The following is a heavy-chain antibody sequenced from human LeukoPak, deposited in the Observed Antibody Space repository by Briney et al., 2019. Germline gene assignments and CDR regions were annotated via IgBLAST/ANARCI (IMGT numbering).Heavy chain of an antibody. Sequence: ASVKVSCKASGHTFTSYGISWVRQAPGQGPEWMGWISAYNGNTNYAQKLQGRVTMTTDTSTSTAYMELRSLRSDDTAVYYCARDVGTLFDIPPLDYWGQGTLVTVSS. J-gene: IGHJ4*02. CDR1: GHTFTSYG. D-gene: IGHD3-3*01. CDR2: ISAYNGNT. V-gene: IGHV1-18*01. CDR3: ARDVGTLFDIPPLDY.